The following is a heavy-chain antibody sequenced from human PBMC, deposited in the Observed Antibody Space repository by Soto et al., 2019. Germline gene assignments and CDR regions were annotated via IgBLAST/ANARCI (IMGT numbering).Heavy chain of an antibody. CDR3: SKSSSRAHYYVMDV. J-gene: IGHJ6*02. Sequence: GGSLRLSCAASGFTFNSYGMNWVRQAPGKGLEWVAGVSAGGGDTSYADSVKGRFTISRDNSKDTLYLQMNSLRAEYTAVYYGSKSSSRAHYYVMDVGGQGTTDTVS. V-gene: IGHV3-23*01. CDR2: VSAGGGDT. CDR1: GFTFNSYG. D-gene: IGHD2-2*01.